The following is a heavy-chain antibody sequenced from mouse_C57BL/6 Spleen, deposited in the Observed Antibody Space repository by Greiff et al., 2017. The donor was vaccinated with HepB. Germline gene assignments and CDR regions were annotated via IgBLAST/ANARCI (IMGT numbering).Heavy chain of an antibody. J-gene: IGHJ1*03. V-gene: IGHV1-47*01. CDR3: ARGRDYGSSYFWYFDV. Sequence: VQLQQSGAELVKPGASVKMSCKASGYTFTTYPIEWMKQNHGKSLEWIGNFHPYNDDTKYNEKFKGKATLNVEKSSSTVYLELSRLTSDDSAVYYCARGRDYGSSYFWYFDVWGTGTTVTVSS. D-gene: IGHD1-1*01. CDR2: FHPYNDDT. CDR1: GYTFTTYP.